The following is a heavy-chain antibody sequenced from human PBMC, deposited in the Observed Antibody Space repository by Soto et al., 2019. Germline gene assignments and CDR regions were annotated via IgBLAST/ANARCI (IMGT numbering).Heavy chain of an antibody. V-gene: IGHV3-23*01. CDR3: AFRNWAEWLVPAGSFDY. CDR1: VFTFINFA. Sequence: WWSLRLSCTASVFTFINFAMNWFRQAPGKGLEWVSTISARGDSTYYADSVKGRFTISRDNSRNTLYLQMSSLRAEDSATYYCAFRNWAEWLVPAGSFDYWGQGTVVTVSS. CDR2: ISARGDST. J-gene: IGHJ4*02. D-gene: IGHD6-19*01.